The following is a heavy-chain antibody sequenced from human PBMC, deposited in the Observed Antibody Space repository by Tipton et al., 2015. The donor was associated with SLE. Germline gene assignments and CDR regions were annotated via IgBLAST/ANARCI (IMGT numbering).Heavy chain of an antibody. Sequence: LRLSCTVSGGSVGSGTYFWSWIRQPAGKGLEWIGRTYGSGITNYNPSLESRVTISVDAAKNQFSLTLNSVTATDTAVYYCARGITIMYYYYMDVWGKGTTVTVSS. CDR2: TYGSGIT. V-gene: IGHV4-61*02. J-gene: IGHJ6*03. CDR1: GGSVGSGTYF. CDR3: ARGITIMYYYYMDV. D-gene: IGHD5-24*01.